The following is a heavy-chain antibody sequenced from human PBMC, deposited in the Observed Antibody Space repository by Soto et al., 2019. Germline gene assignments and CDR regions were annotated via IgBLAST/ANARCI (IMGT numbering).Heavy chain of an antibody. Sequence: ASVKVSCKASGYTFTSYGISWVRQAPGQGLEWMGWISAYNGNTNYAQKLQGRVTMTTDTSTSTAYMELRSVRSDDTAVYYCAREVDYYDSSGYLHWGQGTLVTVSS. CDR3: AREVDYYDSSGYLH. CDR2: ISAYNGNT. CDR1: GYTFTSYG. V-gene: IGHV1-18*04. D-gene: IGHD3-22*01. J-gene: IGHJ4*02.